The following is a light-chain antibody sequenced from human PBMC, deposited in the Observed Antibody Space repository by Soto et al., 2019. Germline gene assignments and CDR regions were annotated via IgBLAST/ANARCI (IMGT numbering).Light chain of an antibody. V-gene: IGKV3-20*01. J-gene: IGKJ1*01. CDR1: QTVGRSY. CDR3: QQYDSIPPWT. CDR2: GTS. Sequence: EVVLTQSPGIMYLSPGAIATLSCRASQTVGRSYLAWYQQKPGQAPRLLIFGTSTTATGIPDRFSGGGSGTDFNLTISRLDPEDYAVYFCQQYDSIPPWTFGQGTRVEV.